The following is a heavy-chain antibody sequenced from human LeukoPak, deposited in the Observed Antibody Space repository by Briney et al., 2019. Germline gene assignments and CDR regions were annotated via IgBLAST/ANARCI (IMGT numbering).Heavy chain of an antibody. CDR3: CVAGAGTLAPNN. Sequence: GGSLRLSCAASGFTFNIYAMTWVRQAPGKGLEWVSAISDIGDDTYYADSVKGRFTISRDNSKNTLYLQMNSLRAEDTAVYFCCVAGAGTLAPNNWGQGPLVTVSS. J-gene: IGHJ4*02. CDR1: GFTFNIYA. CDR2: ISDIGDDT. D-gene: IGHD6-19*01. V-gene: IGHV3-23*01.